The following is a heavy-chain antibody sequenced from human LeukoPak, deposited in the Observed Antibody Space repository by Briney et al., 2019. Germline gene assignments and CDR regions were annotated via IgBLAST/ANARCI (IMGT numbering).Heavy chain of an antibody. CDR3: AKSSGARGGDDY. D-gene: IGHD3-10*01. Sequence: GGSLRLSCAASGFTLSSYWMSWVRQAPGKGLEWVANIKQDGSEKYYVDSVKGLFTISRDNAENSLYLQMNSLRAEDTAVYYCAKSSGARGGDDYWGQGTLVTVSS. J-gene: IGHJ4*02. CDR1: GFTLSSYW. CDR2: IKQDGSEK. V-gene: IGHV3-7*01.